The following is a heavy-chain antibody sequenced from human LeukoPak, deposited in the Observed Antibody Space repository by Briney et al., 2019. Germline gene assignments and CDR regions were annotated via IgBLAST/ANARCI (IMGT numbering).Heavy chain of an antibody. Sequence: SETLSLTCTVSGGSISSYYWSWIRQPPGKGLEWIGYIYYSGSTSYNPSLKSRVTIPVDTSKNQFSLRLSSVTAADTAVYYCAREVIATAGYDYWGQGTLVTVSS. J-gene: IGHJ4*02. CDR2: IYYSGST. CDR1: GGSISSYY. V-gene: IGHV4-59*01. CDR3: AREVIATAGYDY. D-gene: IGHD6-13*01.